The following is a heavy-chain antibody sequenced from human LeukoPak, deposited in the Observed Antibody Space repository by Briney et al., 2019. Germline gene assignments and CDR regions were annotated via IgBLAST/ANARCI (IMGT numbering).Heavy chain of an antibody. Sequence: PSETLSLTCAVSGYSISIGHYWAWIRQPPGKGLEWVAAIYHSGNTYYKPSLKTRLTISMDTSKNQFSLRLTSVTAADTAVYYCALWDDGSTSIGYWGQGTLVTVSS. CDR1: GYSISIGHY. J-gene: IGHJ4*02. CDR3: ALWDDGSTSIGY. V-gene: IGHV4-38-2*01. D-gene: IGHD2-15*01. CDR2: IYHSGNT.